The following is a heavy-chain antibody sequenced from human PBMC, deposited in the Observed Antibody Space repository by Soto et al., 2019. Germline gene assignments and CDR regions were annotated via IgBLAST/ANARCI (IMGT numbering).Heavy chain of an antibody. CDR3: VRVGRLGGY. V-gene: IGHV3-7*03. CDR2: IKEDGSGK. Sequence: GGSLRLSCTASGFTFSSYWMSWVRQAPGKWLGWVANIKEDGSGKYYVDSVKGRFSISRDNARNSLYLQMNSLRVEDTAVYYCVRVGRLGGYWGQGXLVTVYS. D-gene: IGHD3-16*01. J-gene: IGHJ4*02. CDR1: GFTFSSYW.